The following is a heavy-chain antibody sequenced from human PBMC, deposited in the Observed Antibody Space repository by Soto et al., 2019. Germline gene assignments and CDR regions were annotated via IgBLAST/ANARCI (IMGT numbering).Heavy chain of an antibody. D-gene: IGHD3-10*01. V-gene: IGHV1-69*12. CDR1: GGTFSSYA. Sequence: QVQLVQSGAEVKKPGSSVKVSCKAYGGTFSSYAISWVRQAPGQGLEWMGGIIPIFGTANYAQKFQGRVTITADESTSTAYMELSSLRSEDTAVYYCARDRYGSGIGVGDYWGQGTLVTVSS. J-gene: IGHJ4*02. CDR3: ARDRYGSGIGVGDY. CDR2: IIPIFGTA.